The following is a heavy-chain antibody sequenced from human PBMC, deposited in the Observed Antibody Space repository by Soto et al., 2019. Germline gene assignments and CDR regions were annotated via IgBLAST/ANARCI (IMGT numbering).Heavy chain of an antibody. J-gene: IGHJ4*02. Sequence: GGSLRLSCAASGFTFSSYSMNWVRQAPGKGLEWVSYISSSSSTIYYADSVKGRFTISRDNAKNSLYLQMNSLRAEDTAVYYCARVACGGSCYGFNWGQGTLVTVSS. CDR1: GFTFSSYS. V-gene: IGHV3-48*01. D-gene: IGHD2-15*01. CDR2: ISSSSSTI. CDR3: ARVACGGSCYGFN.